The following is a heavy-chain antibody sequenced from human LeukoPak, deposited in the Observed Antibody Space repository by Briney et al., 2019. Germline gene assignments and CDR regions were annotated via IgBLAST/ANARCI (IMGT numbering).Heavy chain of an antibody. Sequence: GGSLRLSCAASGFTFSSYAMSWVRQAPGKGLEWVSVSGSGGSTYYADSVKGRFTISRDNSKNTLYLQMNSLRAEDTAAYYCAKGEWFGEPWDYWGQGTLVTVSS. D-gene: IGHD3-10*01. V-gene: IGHV3-23*01. J-gene: IGHJ4*02. CDR2: SGSGGST. CDR3: AKGEWFGEPWDY. CDR1: GFTFSSYA.